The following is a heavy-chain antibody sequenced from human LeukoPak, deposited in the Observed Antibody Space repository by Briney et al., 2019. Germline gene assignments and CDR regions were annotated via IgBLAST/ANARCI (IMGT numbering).Heavy chain of an antibody. CDR3: ARDVGITVADSFDP. D-gene: IGHD6-13*01. J-gene: IGHJ5*02. CDR1: GYTFTGYY. Sequence: ASVKVSCKASGYTFTGYYMNWVRQAPGQGLEWMGWINPNSGGTNYAQKFQGRVTMTRDTSISTAYMELSRVRSDDTAMYYCARDVGITVADSFDPWGQGTLVTVSS. CDR2: INPNSGGT. V-gene: IGHV1-2*02.